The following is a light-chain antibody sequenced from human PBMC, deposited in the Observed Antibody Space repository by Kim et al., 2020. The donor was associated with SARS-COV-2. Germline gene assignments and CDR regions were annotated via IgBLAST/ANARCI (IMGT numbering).Light chain of an antibody. CDR1: QSISSY. V-gene: IGKV1-39*01. CDR2: AAS. CDR3: QQSYSTSRRT. J-gene: IGKJ2*01. Sequence: DIQMTQSPSSLSASVGDRVTITCRASQSISSYLNWYQQKPGKAPKLLIYAASSLQSGVPSRFSGSGSGTDFTLTISSLQPEDFATYYCQQSYSTSRRTFGQGTKLEI.